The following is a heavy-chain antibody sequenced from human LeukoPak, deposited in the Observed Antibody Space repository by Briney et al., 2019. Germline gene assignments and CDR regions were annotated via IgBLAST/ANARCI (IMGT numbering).Heavy chain of an antibody. Sequence: SETLSLTCTVSGGSISSNIYYWGWIRQSPGKGLEWIASIHYSGNTYYNPSLESRVTISVDTSKHQFSLKLSSVTAADTAVYYCASRVYGDYYFDYWGQGTLVTVSS. D-gene: IGHD4-17*01. J-gene: IGHJ4*02. V-gene: IGHV4-39*07. CDR1: GGSISSNIYY. CDR2: IHYSGNT. CDR3: ASRVYGDYYFDY.